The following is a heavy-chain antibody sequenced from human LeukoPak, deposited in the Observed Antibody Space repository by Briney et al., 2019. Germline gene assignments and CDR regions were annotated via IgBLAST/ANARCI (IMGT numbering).Heavy chain of an antibody. CDR1: GYTFTSYG. Sequence: VASVKVSCKASGYTFTSYGISWVRQAPGQGLEWMGWISAYNGNTSYAQKLQGRVTMTRDMSTSTDYMELSSLRSEDTAIYYCARDNSVGDNAWWFNPWGQGTLVTVSS. CDR3: ARDNSVGDNAWWFNP. J-gene: IGHJ5*02. D-gene: IGHD1-26*01. V-gene: IGHV1-18*01. CDR2: ISAYNGNT.